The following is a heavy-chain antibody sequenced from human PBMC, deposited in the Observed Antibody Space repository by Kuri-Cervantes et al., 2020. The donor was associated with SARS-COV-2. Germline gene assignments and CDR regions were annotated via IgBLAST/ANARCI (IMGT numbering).Heavy chain of an antibody. CDR1: GGSISSHY. J-gene: IGHJ4*02. V-gene: IGHV4-59*11. Sequence: SETLSLTCTVSGGSISSHYWSWIRQPPGKGLEWIGYIYYSGSTNYNPSLKSRVTISVDTSKNQFSLKLSSVTAADTAVYYSARVDGDYVDYWGQGTLVTVSS. CDR3: ARVDGDYVDY. CDR2: IYYSGST. D-gene: IGHD4-17*01.